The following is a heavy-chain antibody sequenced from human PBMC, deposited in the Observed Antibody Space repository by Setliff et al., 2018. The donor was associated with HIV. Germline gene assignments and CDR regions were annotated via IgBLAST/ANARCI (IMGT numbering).Heavy chain of an antibody. D-gene: IGHD5-12*01. Sequence: HPGGSLRLSCAASGFTFSSYAMSWVRQAPGKGLEWVSAISGSGGSTYYADSVKGRFTISRDNSKNTLYLQMNSLRAEDTAVYYCAKDPRAAVATICDYWGQGTLVTVS. CDR1: GFTFSSYA. CDR2: ISGSGGST. CDR3: AKDPRAAVATICDY. J-gene: IGHJ4*02. V-gene: IGHV3-23*01.